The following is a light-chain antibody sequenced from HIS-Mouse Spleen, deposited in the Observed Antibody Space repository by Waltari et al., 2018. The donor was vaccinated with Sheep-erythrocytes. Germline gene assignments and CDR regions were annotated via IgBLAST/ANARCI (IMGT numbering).Light chain of an antibody. CDR2: DVS. Sequence: QSALTQPRSVSGSPGQSVTISCTGTSSDVGGYHYVSWYQQHPGKAPKLMRDDVSQRPSGVPERCAGSKSGNTAALTMSGLQAEDEADYYCCSYAGSYNNVFATGTKVTVL. V-gene: IGLV2-11*01. CDR3: CSYAGSYNNV. CDR1: SSDVGGYHY. J-gene: IGLJ1*01.